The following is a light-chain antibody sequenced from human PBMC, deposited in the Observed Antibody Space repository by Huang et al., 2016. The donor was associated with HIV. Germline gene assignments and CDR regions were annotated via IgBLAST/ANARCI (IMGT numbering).Light chain of an antibody. Sequence: DIVMTQSPDSLAVSLGERAVISCKSSQSIFHSPTSKNYLAWYQQKPGQPPKLLIYWASSRESGVPDRFSGSGSGTDFTLAISSLQAEDVAVYYCQQYYVTPLTFGGGTKVQIK. J-gene: IGKJ4*01. CDR2: WAS. V-gene: IGKV4-1*01. CDR1: QSIFHSPTSKNY. CDR3: QQYYVTPLT.